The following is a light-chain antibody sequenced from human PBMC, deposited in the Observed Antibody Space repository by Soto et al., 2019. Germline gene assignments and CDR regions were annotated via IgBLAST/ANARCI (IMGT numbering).Light chain of an antibody. CDR2: AAA. J-gene: IGKJ5*01. Sequence: EIVLTQSPATLSVTPGERVTLSCRASQRVNNNLAWYQQKPGQAPRLLIYAAATRATDIPARFTGSGSGTEFTLTIASLQSDDFATYYCQQYNNWPLITFGQGTRLEIK. CDR3: QQYNNWPLIT. CDR1: QRVNNN. V-gene: IGKV3-15*01.